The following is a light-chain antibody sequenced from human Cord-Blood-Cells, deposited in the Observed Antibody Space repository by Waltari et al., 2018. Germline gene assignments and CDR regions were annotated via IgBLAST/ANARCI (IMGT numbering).Light chain of an antibody. Sequence: SYELTQPPSVSVSPGQTASITCSGDKLGDKYACWYRQKPGQSPVLVIYQDSKRASGSPVRFAGSNSGNTATLTVGGTQAMDEADYYCQAWDSSTAVFGGGTKLTVL. J-gene: IGLJ2*01. CDR1: KLGDKY. V-gene: IGLV3-1*01. CDR2: QDS. CDR3: QAWDSSTAV.